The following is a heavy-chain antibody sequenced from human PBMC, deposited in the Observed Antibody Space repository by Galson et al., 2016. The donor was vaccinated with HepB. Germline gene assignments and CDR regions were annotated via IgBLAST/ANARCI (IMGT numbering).Heavy chain of an antibody. D-gene: IGHD3-22*01. J-gene: IGHJ3*02. V-gene: IGHV4-61*01. CDR3: ARDRRPYYSDSSGYLDYAFHI. Sequence: SETLSLTCTVSGGSVSSGSYYWSWIRQPPGKGLEWLGNIYYIVSTNYNPSLKSRVTISVDTSKNQFSLQLSSVTAADTAVYYCARDRRPYYSDSSGYLDYAFHIWGQGTMVTVSS. CDR2: IYYIVST. CDR1: GGSVSSGSYY.